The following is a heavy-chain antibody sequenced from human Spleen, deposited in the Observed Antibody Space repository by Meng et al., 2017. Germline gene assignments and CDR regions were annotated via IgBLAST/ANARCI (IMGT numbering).Heavy chain of an antibody. Sequence: GESLKISCAASGFIVSRSYMSWVRQAPGKGLEWVAVIWYDGNEKRYVDSVKGRFTISRDNSKNTLYLEMNSLRDEDSAIYYCARSTGTSTSWHSLDYWGQGTRVTV. CDR2: IWYDGNEK. CDR3: ARSTGTSTSWHSLDY. V-gene: IGHV3-33*08. CDR1: GFIVSRSY. J-gene: IGHJ4*02. D-gene: IGHD4-17*01.